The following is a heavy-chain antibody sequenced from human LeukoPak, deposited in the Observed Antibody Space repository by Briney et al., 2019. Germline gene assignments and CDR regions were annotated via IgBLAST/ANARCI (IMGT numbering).Heavy chain of an antibody. Sequence: GRSMRLSCAASGFPFSSYGMHWVRQAPGRLLEWVAIICYDVSNKYYADSVKGRFTISRDNSKNTLYLQMNSLRAEDTAVYYCAKDFSYYDSSGSGADYWGQGTLVTVSS. CDR1: GFPFSSYG. V-gene: IGHV3-33*06. CDR2: ICYDVSNK. J-gene: IGHJ4*02. CDR3: AKDFSYYDSSGSGADY. D-gene: IGHD3-22*01.